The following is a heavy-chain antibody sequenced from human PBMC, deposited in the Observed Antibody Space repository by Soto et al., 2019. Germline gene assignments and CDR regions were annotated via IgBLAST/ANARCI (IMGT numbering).Heavy chain of an antibody. V-gene: IGHV1-18*01. Sequence: ASVKVSCKASGYTFTSYGISWVRQAPGQGLEWMGWISAYNGNTNYAQKLQGRVTMTTDTSTSTAYLELRSLRSDDTAVYYCARDEGYYDSSGYSTTVDYWGQGTLVTVSS. CDR2: ISAYNGNT. D-gene: IGHD3-22*01. CDR3: ARDEGYYDSSGYSTTVDY. J-gene: IGHJ4*02. CDR1: GYTFTSYG.